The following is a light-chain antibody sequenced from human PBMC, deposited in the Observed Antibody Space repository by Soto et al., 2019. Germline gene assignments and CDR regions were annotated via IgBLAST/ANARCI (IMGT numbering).Light chain of an antibody. CDR3: QQYATTPWT. V-gene: IGKV3-20*01. Sequence: EIVLTQSPATVSSSPGERVTRSCRASQSFGTNYLAWYLQKPGQAPRLLIYATSSRATGIPDRFSGSGSGTDFTLSISRLEPEDFAVYYCQQYATTPWTFGQGTKVDIK. CDR1: QSFGTNY. J-gene: IGKJ1*01. CDR2: ATS.